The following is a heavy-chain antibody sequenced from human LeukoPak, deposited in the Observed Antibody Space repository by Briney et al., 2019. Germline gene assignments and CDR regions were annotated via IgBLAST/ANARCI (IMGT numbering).Heavy chain of an antibody. CDR2: IYYSGST. Sequence: PSETLSLTCTVSGGSISSYYWSWIRQPPGKGLEWIGYIYYSGSTNYNPSLKSRVTISVDTSKNQFSLKLSSVTAADTAVYYCARQTTVVTLYYYYYMDVWGKGTTVTISS. CDR3: ARQTTVVTLYYYYYMDV. CDR1: GGSISSYY. D-gene: IGHD4-23*01. V-gene: IGHV4-59*12. J-gene: IGHJ6*03.